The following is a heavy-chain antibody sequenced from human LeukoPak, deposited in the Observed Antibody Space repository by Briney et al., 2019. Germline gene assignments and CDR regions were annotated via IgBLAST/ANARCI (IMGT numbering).Heavy chain of an antibody. CDR3: ASSPGIAAAVTKAFDI. Sequence: SETLSLTCTVPGGSFGNYYWSWIRQPPGKGLEWIGYIYDSGTTNYNPSLKSRVTISVDTSKNQFSLKLSSVTAADTAVYYCASSPGIAAAVTKAFDIWGQGTMVTVSS. V-gene: IGHV4-59*12. CDR1: GGSFGNYY. J-gene: IGHJ3*02. CDR2: IYDSGTT. D-gene: IGHD6-13*01.